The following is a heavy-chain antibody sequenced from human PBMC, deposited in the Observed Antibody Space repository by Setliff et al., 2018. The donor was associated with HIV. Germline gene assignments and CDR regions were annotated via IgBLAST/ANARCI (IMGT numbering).Heavy chain of an antibody. Sequence: SETLSLTCTVSGGSISSGGYYWSWIRQHPGKGLEWIGYIYDSGSTYYNPSLKSRVTMSVATSKNQFSLKLSSVTAADTAVYYCARLRYSVFDYWGHGTLVTVSS. CDR2: IYDSGST. D-gene: IGHD3-9*01. J-gene: IGHJ4*01. CDR1: GGSISSGGYY. CDR3: ARLRYSVFDY. V-gene: IGHV4-31*03.